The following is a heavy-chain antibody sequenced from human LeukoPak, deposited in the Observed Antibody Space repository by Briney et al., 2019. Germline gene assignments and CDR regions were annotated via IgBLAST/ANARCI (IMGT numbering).Heavy chain of an antibody. J-gene: IGHJ6*03. Sequence: ASVKVSCKASGYTFTSYGISWVRQAPGQGLEWMGWISAYNGNTNYAQKLQGRVTMTTDTSTSTAYMELRSLRSDDTAVYYCARVARGYDILTGYYYYMDVWGKGTTVTVSS. CDR1: GYTFTSYG. D-gene: IGHD3-9*01. CDR2: ISAYNGNT. CDR3: ARVARGYDILTGYYYYMDV. V-gene: IGHV1-18*01.